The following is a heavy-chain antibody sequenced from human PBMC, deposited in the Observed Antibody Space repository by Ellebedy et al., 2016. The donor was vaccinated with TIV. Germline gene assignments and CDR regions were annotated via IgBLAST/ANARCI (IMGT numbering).Heavy chain of an antibody. J-gene: IGHJ6*04. CDR3: ARARGWYGSDGMDV. CDR2: IYGGGNT. D-gene: IGHD6-19*01. V-gene: IGHV3-53*01. CDR1: GFTVSSNY. Sequence: GESLKISWAASGFTVSSNYMSWVRRAPGQGLGWVSVIYGGGNTDYAEHVEGRFTISRDNSKNTVYLQMNSLRAEDTAVYYCARARGWYGSDGMDVWGEGTTVTVSS.